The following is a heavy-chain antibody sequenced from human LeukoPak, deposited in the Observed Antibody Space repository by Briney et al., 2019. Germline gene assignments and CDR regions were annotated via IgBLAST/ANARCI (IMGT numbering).Heavy chain of an antibody. V-gene: IGHV1-69*13. J-gene: IGHJ4*02. Sequence: GASVKVSCKASGYTFKNYGISWVRQAPGQGLEWMGGIIPIFGTANYAQKFQGRVTITADESTSTAYMELSSLRSEDTAVYYCARDRDSSGWYGGDYWGQGTLVTVSS. CDR3: ARDRDSSGWYGGDY. CDR1: GYTFKNYG. CDR2: IIPIFGTA. D-gene: IGHD6-19*01.